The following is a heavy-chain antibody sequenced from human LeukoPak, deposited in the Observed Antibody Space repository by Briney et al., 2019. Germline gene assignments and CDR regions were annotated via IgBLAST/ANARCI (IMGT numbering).Heavy chain of an antibody. CDR2: IRYDGSNK. D-gene: IGHD6-6*01. V-gene: IGHV3-30*02. CDR1: GFTFSSYG. J-gene: IGHJ4*02. CDR3: AKVLSFGYSSSSGFDY. Sequence: PGGSLRLSCAASGFTFSSYGTHWVRQAPGKGLEWVAFIRYDGSNKYYADSVKGRFTISRDNSKNTLYLQMNSLRAEDTAVYYCAKVLSFGYSSSSGFDYWGQGTLVTVSS.